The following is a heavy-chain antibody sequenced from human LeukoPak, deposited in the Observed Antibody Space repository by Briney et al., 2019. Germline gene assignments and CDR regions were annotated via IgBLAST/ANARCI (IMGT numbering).Heavy chain of an antibody. J-gene: IGHJ5*02. CDR3: ARELYGDYVDNWFDP. CDR1: GFTFDDYG. Sequence: GGSLRLSCAAYGFTFDDYGMSWVRQAPGKGLEWVSGINWNGGSTGYADSVKGRFTISRDNAKSSLYLQMNSLRAEDTALYHCARELYGDYVDNWFDPWGQGTLVTVSS. CDR2: INWNGGST. D-gene: IGHD4-17*01. V-gene: IGHV3-20*01.